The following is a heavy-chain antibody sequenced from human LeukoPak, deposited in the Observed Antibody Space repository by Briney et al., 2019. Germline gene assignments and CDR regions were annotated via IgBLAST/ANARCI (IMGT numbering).Heavy chain of an antibody. CDR2: IIPIFGTA. CDR3: ARGGAARRHYYYYMDV. D-gene: IGHD6-6*01. Sequence: GASVKVSCKASGGTFSSYAISGVRQAPGQGLDWMGGIIPIFGTANYAQKFQGRVTITTDESTSTAYMELSSLRSEDTAVYYCARGGAARRHYYYYMDVWGKGTTVTVSS. CDR1: GGTFSSYA. J-gene: IGHJ6*03. V-gene: IGHV1-69*05.